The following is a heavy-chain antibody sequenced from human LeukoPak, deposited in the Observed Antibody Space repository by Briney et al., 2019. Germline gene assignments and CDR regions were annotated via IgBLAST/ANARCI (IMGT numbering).Heavy chain of an antibody. Sequence: GGSLRLSCAASGFIFSSYSMNWVRQTPGKGLEWISYISSGSGTTYYGDSVQGRFTISRDNAKNSLYLQMNSLRAEDTAVYYCARCTTGRTFGSLREIKKSREIDYWGQGTLVTVSS. J-gene: IGHJ4*02. CDR2: ISSGSGTT. CDR3: ARCTTGRTFGSLREIKKSREIDY. CDR1: GFIFSSYS. V-gene: IGHV3-48*04. D-gene: IGHD1-1*01.